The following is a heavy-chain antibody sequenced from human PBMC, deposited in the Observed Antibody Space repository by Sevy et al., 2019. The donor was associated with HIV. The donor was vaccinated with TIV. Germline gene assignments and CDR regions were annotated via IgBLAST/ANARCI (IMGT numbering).Heavy chain of an antibody. J-gene: IGHJ4*02. V-gene: IGHV4-38-2*02. CDR2: IYHSGST. CDR1: GYSISSGYY. CDR3: ASQLVMITFGGVSGGFDY. D-gene: IGHD3-16*01. Sequence: SETLSLTCTVSGYSISSGYYWGWIRQPPGKGLEWIGSIYHSGSTYSNPSLKSRVTISVDTSKNQFSLKLSSVTAADTAVYYCASQLVMITFGGVSGGFDYWGQGTLVTVSS.